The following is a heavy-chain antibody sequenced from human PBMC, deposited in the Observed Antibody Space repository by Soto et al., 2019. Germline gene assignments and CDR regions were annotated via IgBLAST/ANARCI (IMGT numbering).Heavy chain of an antibody. J-gene: IGHJ4*02. CDR2: IGGRATSA. D-gene: IGHD3-22*01. Sequence: EVQLLESGGGLVQPGGSLRLSCAASGFTFSNYAMSWVRQAPGKGLEWVSGIGGRATSASYPDSVKGRCAISRDNSYNTLFLQLNSLRAEDTAVYYCAKSRYSGSSGDFYDFWGQGTLVSVSS. CDR1: GFTFSNYA. CDR3: AKSRYSGSSGDFYDF. V-gene: IGHV3-23*01.